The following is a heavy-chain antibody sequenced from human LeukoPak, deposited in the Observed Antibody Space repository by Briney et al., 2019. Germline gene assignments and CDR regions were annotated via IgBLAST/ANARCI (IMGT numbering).Heavy chain of an antibody. V-gene: IGHV4-34*01. CDR1: GGSFSGYY. Sequence: SETLSLTCAVYGGSFSGYYWSWIRQPPGKGLEWIGEINHSGSTNYNPSLKSRVTISVDTSKNQFSLKLSSVTAADTAVYNCASSIMITFGGVNYWGQGTLVTVSS. CDR2: INHSGST. J-gene: IGHJ4*02. D-gene: IGHD3-16*01. CDR3: ASSIMITFGGVNY.